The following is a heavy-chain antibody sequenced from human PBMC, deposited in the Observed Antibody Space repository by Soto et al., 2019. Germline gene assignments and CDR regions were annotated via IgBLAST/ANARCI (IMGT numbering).Heavy chain of an antibody. CDR2: INAGNGNT. D-gene: IGHD4-17*01. Sequence: QVQLVQSGAEVKKPGASVKVSCKASGYTFTSYAMHWVRQAPGQRLEWMGWINAGNGNTKYSQKFQGRVTITRDTSTSTAYMELSSLRSEDTAVYYCARGIKGMTTKAFDIWGQGTMVTVSS. J-gene: IGHJ3*02. CDR1: GYTFTSYA. CDR3: ARGIKGMTTKAFDI. V-gene: IGHV1-3*01.